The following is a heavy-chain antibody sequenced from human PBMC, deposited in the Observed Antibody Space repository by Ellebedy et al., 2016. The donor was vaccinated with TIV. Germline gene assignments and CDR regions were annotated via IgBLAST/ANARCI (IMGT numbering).Heavy chain of an antibody. J-gene: IGHJ5*02. Sequence: MPSETLSLTCTVSGDSITNSYWSWIRQSPGKGLEWIGYIHHSGSFAYNPSLKNRVTISVDTSKDQFSLKVTSVTAADTAVYYCARQKSSAGSGKNWFDPWGRGTLVTVSS. V-gene: IGHV4-59*08. D-gene: IGHD3-10*01. CDR3: ARQKSSAGSGKNWFDP. CDR1: GDSITNSY. CDR2: IHHSGSF.